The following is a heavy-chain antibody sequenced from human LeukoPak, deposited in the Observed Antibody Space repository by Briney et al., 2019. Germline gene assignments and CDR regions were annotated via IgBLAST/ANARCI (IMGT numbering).Heavy chain of an antibody. D-gene: IGHD6-19*01. CDR2: IKSKTDGGTT. V-gene: IGHV3-15*01. Sequence: GSLRLSCAASGFTFSSYGMHWVRQAPGKGLEWVGRIKSKTDGGTTDYAAPVKGRFTISRDDSKNTLYLQMNSLKTEDTAVYYCTTRIAVAGTFPDYWGQGTLVAVSS. CDR3: TTRIAVAGTFPDY. J-gene: IGHJ4*02. CDR1: GFTFSSYG.